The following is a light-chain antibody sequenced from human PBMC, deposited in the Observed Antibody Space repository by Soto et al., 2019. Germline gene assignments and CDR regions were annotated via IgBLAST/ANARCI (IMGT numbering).Light chain of an antibody. V-gene: IGKV1-5*01. Sequence: DIQMTQSPSTLSASVGDRDTITCRASQTISNWLAWYQQKPGTAPKVLIFDASTLDGGVPSRFSGRRSGTEFTLTISSLQPSDFATYYCQQYNSYPLTFGGGTKVDIK. CDR1: QTISNW. CDR3: QQYNSYPLT. CDR2: DAS. J-gene: IGKJ4*01.